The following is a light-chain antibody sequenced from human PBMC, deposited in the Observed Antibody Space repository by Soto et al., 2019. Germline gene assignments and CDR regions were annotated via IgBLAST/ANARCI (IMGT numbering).Light chain of an antibody. Sequence: EIVLTQSPGTLSLSPGERATLSCRASQSVSSSYLAWYQQKPGQAPRLLIYGASSRATGIPDRFSDSGSGTDFTLTISRLEPEDFAVDYCQQDGSSPYTFGQGTKLEIK. CDR1: QSVSSSY. CDR2: GAS. CDR3: QQDGSSPYT. J-gene: IGKJ2*01. V-gene: IGKV3-20*01.